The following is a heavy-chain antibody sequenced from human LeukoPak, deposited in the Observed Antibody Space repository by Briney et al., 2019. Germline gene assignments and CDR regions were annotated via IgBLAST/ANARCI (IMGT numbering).Heavy chain of an antibody. CDR3: ARDYKSNYFDY. CDR1: GFTFSSYD. CDR2: ISYDGTKK. Sequence: GGSLRLSCAASGFTFSSYDMHWVRQAPGKGLEWVAIISYDGTKKYCADSVKGRFTISRDNSKNTLYLQMNSLRADDTAVYYCARDYKSNYFDYWGQGTLVTVSS. V-gene: IGHV3-30*19. D-gene: IGHD1-1*01. J-gene: IGHJ4*02.